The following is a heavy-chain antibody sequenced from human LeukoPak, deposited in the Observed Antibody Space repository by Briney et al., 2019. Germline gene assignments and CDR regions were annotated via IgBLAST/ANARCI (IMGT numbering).Heavy chain of an antibody. CDR2: IYPGDSDT. CDR3: ARLGYCSSISCYEDY. CDR1: GHSFTSYW. D-gene: IGHD2-2*01. Sequence: GESLKISSEVPGHSFTSYWIAWVRQLPGKGLEWMGIIYPGDSDTTYSPSFQGQVTISADKSIGTAFLQWSSLKASDTAMYYCARLGYCSSISCYEDYWGQGTLVTVSS. V-gene: IGHV5-51*01. J-gene: IGHJ4*02.